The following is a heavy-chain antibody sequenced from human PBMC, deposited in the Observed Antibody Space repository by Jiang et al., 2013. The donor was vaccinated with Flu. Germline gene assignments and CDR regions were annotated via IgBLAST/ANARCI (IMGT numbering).Heavy chain of an antibody. J-gene: IGHJ6*02. CDR1: GFTFTSSA. D-gene: IGHD2-2*03. V-gene: IGHV1-58*01. CDR2: IVVGSGNT. Sequence: EVKKPGTSVKVSCKASGFTFTSSAVQWVRQARGQRLEWIGWIVVGSGNTNYAQKFQERVTITRDMSTSTAYMELSSLRSEDTAVYYCAAAWMGYYYYYYGMDVWGQGTTVTVSS. CDR3: AAAWMGYYYYYYGMDV.